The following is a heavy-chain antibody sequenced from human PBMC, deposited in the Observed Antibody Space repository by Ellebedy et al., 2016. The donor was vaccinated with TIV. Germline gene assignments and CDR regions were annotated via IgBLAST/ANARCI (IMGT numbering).Heavy chain of an antibody. D-gene: IGHD4-17*01. CDR2: IRGDSEK. J-gene: IGHJ5*01. CDR1: GFSFRSYW. V-gene: IGHV3-7*01. Sequence: GESLKISCVASGFSFRSYWMSWVRQAPGKGLEWVANIRGDSEKYYVDSVKGRFTISRDNGKNSLYLQMHSLRPEDTAVYYCARRGSYGDYAVQINSWFDSWGQGTLVTVSS. CDR3: ARRGSYGDYAVQINSWFDS.